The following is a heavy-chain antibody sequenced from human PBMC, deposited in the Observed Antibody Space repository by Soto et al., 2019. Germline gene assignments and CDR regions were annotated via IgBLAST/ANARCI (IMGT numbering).Heavy chain of an antibody. Sequence: NPSETLSLTCTVSGGSISSGGYYWSWIRQHPGKGLEWIGYIYYSGSTYYNPSLKSRVTISVDTSKNQFSLKLSSVTAADTAVYYCASSEGANLVDYWGQGTLVTVSS. CDR1: GGSISSGGYY. V-gene: IGHV4-31*03. J-gene: IGHJ4*02. D-gene: IGHD1-26*01. CDR3: ASSEGANLVDY. CDR2: IYYSGST.